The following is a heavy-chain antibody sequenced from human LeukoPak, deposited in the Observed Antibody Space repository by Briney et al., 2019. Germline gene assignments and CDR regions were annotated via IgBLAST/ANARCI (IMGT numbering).Heavy chain of an antibody. CDR3: VRMVRGVIIVNWFDP. V-gene: IGHV1-24*01. Sequence: GASVKVSCKVSGYTLTELSMHRVRQAPGKGLEWMGGFDPEDGETIYAQKFQGRVTMTEDTSTDTAYMELSSLRSEDTAVYYCVRMVRGVIIVNWFDPWGQGTLVTVSS. CDR1: GYTLTELS. D-gene: IGHD3-10*01. CDR2: FDPEDGET. J-gene: IGHJ5*02.